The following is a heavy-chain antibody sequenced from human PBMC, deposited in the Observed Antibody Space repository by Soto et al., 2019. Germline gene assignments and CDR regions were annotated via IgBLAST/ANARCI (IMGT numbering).Heavy chain of an antibody. V-gene: IGHV4-39*01. Sequence: SETLSLTCTVSGGSISSSIYYLGWIRQPPGKGLEWIGSIYYSGSTYYNPSLKSRVTISVDTSKNQFSLKLSSVTAADTAVYYCARKTYGSGSYYPDYWGQGTLVTVSS. CDR2: IYYSGST. CDR1: GGSISSSIYY. CDR3: ARKTYGSGSYYPDY. D-gene: IGHD3-10*01. J-gene: IGHJ4*02.